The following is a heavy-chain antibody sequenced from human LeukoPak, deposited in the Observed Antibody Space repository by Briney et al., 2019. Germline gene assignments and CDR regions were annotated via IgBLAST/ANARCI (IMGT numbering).Heavy chain of an antibody. Sequence: ASVKVSCKASGYTFVTYGINWVRQAPGQGPEWIGWISTYNGNTKYALKFQDRVTLTRDTSTTTAYMELKSLTSDDRAVYYCARASFDHWGQGTLVNVSS. CDR3: ARASFDH. J-gene: IGHJ4*02. CDR1: GYTFVTYG. V-gene: IGHV1-18*01. CDR2: ISTYNGNT.